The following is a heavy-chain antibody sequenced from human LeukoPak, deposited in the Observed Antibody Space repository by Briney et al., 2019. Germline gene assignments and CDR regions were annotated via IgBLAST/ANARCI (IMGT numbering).Heavy chain of an antibody. CDR3: ESGYSYASDY. V-gene: IGHV4-34*01. Sequence: SETLSLTCAVYGGSFSGYYWGWIRQAPGKGLEWIGSINYSGTTYYSPSLKSRVTVSVDTSKNQLYLTLSSVTAEDTAVYYCESGYSYASDYWGQGILVTVSS. CDR2: INYSGTT. D-gene: IGHD5-18*01. CDR1: GGSFSGYY. J-gene: IGHJ4*02.